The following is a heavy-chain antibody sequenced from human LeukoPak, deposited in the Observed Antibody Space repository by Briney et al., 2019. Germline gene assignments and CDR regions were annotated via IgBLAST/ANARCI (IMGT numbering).Heavy chain of an antibody. J-gene: IGHJ5*02. Sequence: SVKVSCKASGGTFSSYAISWVRQAPGQGLEWMGRIIPILGIANYAQKFQGRVTITADKSTSTAYMELSSLRSEDTAVYYCAREGYSSSWYHNWFDPWGQGTLVTVSS. CDR2: IIPILGIA. V-gene: IGHV1-69*04. D-gene: IGHD6-13*01. CDR3: AREGYSSSWYHNWFDP. CDR1: GGTFSSYA.